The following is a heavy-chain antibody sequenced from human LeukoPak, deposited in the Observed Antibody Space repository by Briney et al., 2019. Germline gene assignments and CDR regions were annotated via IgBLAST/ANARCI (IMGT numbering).Heavy chain of an antibody. CDR1: GFTFSSYS. D-gene: IGHD3-10*01. CDR3: ARVWFGESAWFDP. CDR2: ISSSSGYI. Sequence: GGSLMLSCAASGFTFSSYSMNWVRQAPGKGLEWVSFISSSSGYIYYADSVKGRFTISRDNAKNSLYLQMNSLRAEDTAVYYCARVWFGESAWFDPWGQETLVTVSS. J-gene: IGHJ5*02. V-gene: IGHV3-21*01.